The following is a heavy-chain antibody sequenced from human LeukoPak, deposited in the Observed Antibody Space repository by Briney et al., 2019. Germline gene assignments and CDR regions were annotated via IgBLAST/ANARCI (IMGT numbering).Heavy chain of an antibody. CDR2: TYYSGST. V-gene: IGHV4-39*01. D-gene: IGHD3-9*01. CDR3: ASTYYDILTGYFSFDY. CDR1: GGSISSSSYY. Sequence: SETLSLTCTVSGGSISSSSYYWGWIRQPPGKGLEWIGSTYYSGSTYYNPSLKSRVTISVDTSKNQFSLKLSSVTAADTAVYYCASTYYDILTGYFSFDYWGQGTLVTVSS. J-gene: IGHJ4*02.